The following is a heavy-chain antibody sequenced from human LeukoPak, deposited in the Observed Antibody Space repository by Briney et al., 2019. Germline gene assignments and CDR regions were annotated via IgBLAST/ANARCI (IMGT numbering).Heavy chain of an antibody. CDR2: INAGNGNT. CDR1: GGTFSSYA. J-gene: IGHJ5*01. CDR3: ARGTAAAANRNWFDS. D-gene: IGHD6-13*01. Sequence: GASVKVSCKASGGTFSSYAISWVRQAPGQRLEWMGWINAGNGNTKYSQKFQGRVTITRDTSASTAYMELSSLRSEDTAVYYCARGTAAAANRNWFDSWGQGTLVTVSS. V-gene: IGHV1-3*01.